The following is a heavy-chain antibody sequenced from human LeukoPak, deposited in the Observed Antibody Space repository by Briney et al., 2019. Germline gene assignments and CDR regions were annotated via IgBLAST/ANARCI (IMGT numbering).Heavy chain of an antibody. CDR1: GFTFSDHY. V-gene: IGHV3-72*01. D-gene: IGHD2-15*01. CDR2: VRKRANSYST. CDR3: ARATLRYCSGGSCSSFEY. J-gene: IGHJ4*02. Sequence: GSLRLSCAASGFTFSDHYMDWVRKAQGKGLEWVGRVRKRANSYSTEYAASVKGRFTISRDDSENSLYLQMKSLKTEDTAAYYCARATLRYCSGGSCSSFEYWGQGALVTVAS.